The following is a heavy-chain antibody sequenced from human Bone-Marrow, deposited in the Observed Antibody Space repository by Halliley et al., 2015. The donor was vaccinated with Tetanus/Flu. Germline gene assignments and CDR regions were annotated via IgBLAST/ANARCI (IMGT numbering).Heavy chain of an antibody. CDR2: IYPGASDT. CDR1: GYDFTRYC. D-gene: IGHD1-20*01. V-gene: IGHV5-51*03. CDR3: ARLRFNWNDLYYYGMDV. J-gene: IGHJ6*02. Sequence: QLVQSGAEVKEPGESLKISCEVSGYDFTRYCIAWMRQMPGKGLEWMGIIYPGASDTTYSPSFQGQVTISVDKSISTAYLQWSSRQASATAIYYCARLRFNWNDLYYYGMDVWGQGTTVTVSS.